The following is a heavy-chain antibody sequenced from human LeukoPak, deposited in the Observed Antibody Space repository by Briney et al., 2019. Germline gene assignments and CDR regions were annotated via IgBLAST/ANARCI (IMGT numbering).Heavy chain of an antibody. Sequence: SGPTLVNPTQTLTLTCTFSGFSLSTSGVGVGWIRQPPGKALEWLALIFWNVDKRYSPSLKSRLTITKDTSKNQVVLTITNMDPVDTATYYCAHSAPPGGCTNTICLNWFDPWGQGTLVTVSS. V-gene: IGHV2-5*01. CDR2: IFWNVDK. CDR1: GFSLSTSGVG. J-gene: IGHJ5*02. CDR3: AHSAPPGGCTNTICLNWFDP. D-gene: IGHD2-2*01.